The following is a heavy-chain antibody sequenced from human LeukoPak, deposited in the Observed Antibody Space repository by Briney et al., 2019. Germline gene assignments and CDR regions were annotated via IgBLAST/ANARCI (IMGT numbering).Heavy chain of an antibody. D-gene: IGHD4-17*01. CDR2: INAGNGKT. Sequence: ASVKVSCKASGYSFTNYAIQWVRQAPGQRLERMGWINAGNGKTKYSQNFQGRVTITGDTSASTAYMELSGLRSEDTAVYYCARAIWTSTVTTYYFDYWGQGALVTVSS. J-gene: IGHJ4*02. V-gene: IGHV1-3*01. CDR1: GYSFTNYA. CDR3: ARAIWTSTVTTYYFDY.